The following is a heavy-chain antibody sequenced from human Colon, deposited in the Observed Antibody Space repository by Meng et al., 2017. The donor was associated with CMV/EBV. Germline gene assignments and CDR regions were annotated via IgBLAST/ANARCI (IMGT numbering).Heavy chain of an antibody. CDR2: VYISGNT. Sequence: HVQLRESGPGLVKPSETLLLTCTVPGDSLTSYYWSWIRQPAGKGLEWLGRVYISGNTNYNPSLKSRVTMSIDTSKNQLSLNIRSVTAADTAVYYCARDSNLSGLAYWGQGTLVTVSS. CDR1: GDSLTSYY. J-gene: IGHJ4*02. CDR3: ARDSNLSGLAY. D-gene: IGHD3-10*01. V-gene: IGHV4-4*07.